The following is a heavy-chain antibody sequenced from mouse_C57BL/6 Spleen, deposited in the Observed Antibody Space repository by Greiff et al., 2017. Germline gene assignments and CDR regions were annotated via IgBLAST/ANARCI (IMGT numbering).Heavy chain of an antibody. CDR3: ARQSNYLYAMDD. V-gene: IGHV5-6*01. J-gene: IGHJ4*01. Sequence: EVQVVESGGDLVKPGGSLKLSCAASGFTFSSYGMSWVRQTPDKRLEWVANISSGGSYTYYPDSVKGRFTISRDNAKNTLYLQMSSLKSEDPAMYYCARQSNYLYAMDDWGQGTSVTVSS. D-gene: IGHD2-5*01. CDR2: ISSGGSYT. CDR1: GFTFSSYG.